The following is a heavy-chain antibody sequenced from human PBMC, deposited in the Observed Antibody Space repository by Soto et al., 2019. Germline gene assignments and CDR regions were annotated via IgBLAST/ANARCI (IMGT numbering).Heavy chain of an antibody. V-gene: IGHV1-18*04. CDR1: GYTFTSYG. J-gene: IGHJ5*02. CDR3: ARSFSYYYDSSGYYYP. Sequence: ASVKVSCKASGYTFTSYGISWVRQAPGQGLEWMGWISAYNGNTNYAQKLQGRVTMTTDTSTSTAYMELRSLRSDDTAVYYCARSFSYYYDSSGYYYPWGQGTLVTAPQ. CDR2: ISAYNGNT. D-gene: IGHD3-22*01.